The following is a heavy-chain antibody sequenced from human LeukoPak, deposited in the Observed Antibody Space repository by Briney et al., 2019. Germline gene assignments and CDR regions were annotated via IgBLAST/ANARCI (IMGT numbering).Heavy chain of an antibody. CDR1: GGSISSYY. Sequence: PSETLSLTCTVSGGSISSYYWSWIRQPPGKGLERIGYIYYSGSTNYNPSLKSRVTISVDTSKNQFSLQLSSVTAADTAVYYCARVRTPYCSSTCCPYWFDPWGQGTLVTVSS. J-gene: IGHJ5*02. D-gene: IGHD2-2*01. V-gene: IGHV4-59*01. CDR3: ARVRTPYCSSTCCPYWFDP. CDR2: IYYSGST.